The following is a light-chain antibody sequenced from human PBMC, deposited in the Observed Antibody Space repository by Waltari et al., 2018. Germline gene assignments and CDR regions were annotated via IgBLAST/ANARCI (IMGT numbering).Light chain of an antibody. J-gene: IGLJ2*01. Sequence: QSALTQPASVSGSPGQSITISCPGTRSDVGGSNYVSWYQQHPGKAPKLMIYDVSKRPSGVSNRFSGSKSGNTASLTISGLQAEDEADYYCSSYTSSSTVVFGGGTKLTVL. CDR1: RSDVGGSNY. CDR3: SSYTSSSTVV. CDR2: DVS. V-gene: IGLV2-14*01.